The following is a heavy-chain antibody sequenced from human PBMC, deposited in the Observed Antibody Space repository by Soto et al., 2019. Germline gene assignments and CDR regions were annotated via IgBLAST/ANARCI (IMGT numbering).Heavy chain of an antibody. CDR3: ARKDKSGYFNWFDP. Sequence: VESLKISCRTSGYKFTSSWVAWLRQMPCKGLEWMGIIFPSDSDTRYSPSFQGQVTISADRSTSTVFLQWASLKASDTAVYFCARKDKSGYFNWFDPWGQGTLVTVSS. D-gene: IGHD3-22*01. J-gene: IGHJ5*02. V-gene: IGHV5-51*01. CDR1: GYKFTSSW. CDR2: IFPSDSDT.